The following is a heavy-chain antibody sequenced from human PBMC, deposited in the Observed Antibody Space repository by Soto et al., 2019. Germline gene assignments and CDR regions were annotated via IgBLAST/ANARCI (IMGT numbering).Heavy chain of an antibody. V-gene: IGHV1-18*01. J-gene: IGHJ6*02. D-gene: IGHD3-16*01. CDR2: ISAENGDT. Sequence: ASVKVSCKASGYTFNAYGITWVRQAPGQGFEWVGWISAENGDTKYGQKVQGRVTMTTDTSTTTAYLDLRSLKSDDTAVYFCVRVDTFGLFGMDIWGQGTTVTVSS. CDR3: VRVDTFGLFGMDI. CDR1: GYTFNAYG.